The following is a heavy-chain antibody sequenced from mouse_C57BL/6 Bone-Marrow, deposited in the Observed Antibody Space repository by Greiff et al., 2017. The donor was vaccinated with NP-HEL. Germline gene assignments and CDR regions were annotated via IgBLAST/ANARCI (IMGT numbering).Heavy chain of an antibody. D-gene: IGHD4-1*02. CDR3: AGDPQLGFDV. V-gene: IGHV7-1*01. CDR2: SRNKANDYTT. Sequence: EVKLMESGGGLVQSGRSLRLSCATSGFTFSDFYMEWVRQAPGKGLEWIAASRNKANDYTTEYSASVTGRFIVSRDTSQSILYLQMNALRAEDTAIYYCAGDPQLGFDVWGTGTTVTVSS. J-gene: IGHJ1*03. CDR1: GFTFSDFY.